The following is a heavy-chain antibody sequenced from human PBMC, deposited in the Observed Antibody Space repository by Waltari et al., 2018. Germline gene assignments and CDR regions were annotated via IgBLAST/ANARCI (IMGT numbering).Heavy chain of an antibody. D-gene: IGHD1-26*01. CDR3: ARDTWEQFDY. CDR2: IKQDGSEK. V-gene: IGHV3-7*03. CDR1: GFPFSAYW. Sequence: EVQLVVSGGGLVQPGVSLILSCAASGFPFSAYWMTWVRQAPGKGLEWVANIKQDGSEKYYADSVKGRLTISRDNAKNSLYLHMNSLRAEDTALYYCARDTWEQFDYWGQGTLVTVSS. J-gene: IGHJ4*02.